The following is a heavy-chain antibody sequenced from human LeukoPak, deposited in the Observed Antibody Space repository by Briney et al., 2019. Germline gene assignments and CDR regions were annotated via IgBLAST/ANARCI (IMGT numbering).Heavy chain of an antibody. J-gene: IGHJ4*02. CDR3: AQTRKRFFEWSIY. CDR1: VYTFTSYG. V-gene: IGHV1-18*01. Sequence: ASVNVSCKASVYTFTSYGISWVRQAPGQGLEWMGWISAYNGNTNYAQKLQGRVTMTTDTSTSTAYMELRSLRSDDTAVYYCAQTRKRFFEWSIYWGQGTLVTVSS. CDR2: ISAYNGNT. D-gene: IGHD3-3*01.